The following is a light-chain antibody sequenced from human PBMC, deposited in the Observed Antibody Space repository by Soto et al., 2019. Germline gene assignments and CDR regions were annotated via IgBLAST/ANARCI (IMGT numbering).Light chain of an antibody. V-gene: IGKV3-20*01. Sequence: EIVMTQSPATLSVSPGERATLSCRASQSVSSTFAWYQQKPGQAPRLLIYGALSRATGIPDRFSGSGSGTGSTLTISRLEPEDFALYYCQQYATSPLTFGGGTKVDIK. CDR2: GAL. CDR3: QQYATSPLT. J-gene: IGKJ4*01. CDR1: QSVSST.